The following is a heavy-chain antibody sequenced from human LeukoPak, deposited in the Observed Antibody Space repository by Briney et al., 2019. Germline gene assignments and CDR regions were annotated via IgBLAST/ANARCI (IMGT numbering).Heavy chain of an antibody. Sequence: SSVKVSCKASGGTFSSYAISWVRQAPGQGLEWMGRIIPILGIANYAQKFQGRVTITADKSTSTAYMELSSLRSEDTAVYYRARTITMKNYYYGMDVWGQGTTVTVSS. D-gene: IGHD3-22*01. J-gene: IGHJ6*02. V-gene: IGHV1-69*04. CDR2: IIPILGIA. CDR3: ARTITMKNYYYGMDV. CDR1: GGTFSSYA.